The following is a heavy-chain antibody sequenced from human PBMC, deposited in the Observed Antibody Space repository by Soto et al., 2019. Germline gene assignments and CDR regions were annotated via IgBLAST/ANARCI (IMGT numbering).Heavy chain of an antibody. CDR2: ISGGGGST. J-gene: IGHJ3*01. D-gene: IGHD4-17*01. CDR1: GFTFSNYA. Sequence: GGALRLSWGASGFTFSNYAMNWGRQAPGKGLEWVSSISGGGGSTYYADSVKGRFTISRHNSKNTLHLEMNSLRADDTAVYSCAKDKSTTDYGEAFDVWGQGTMVTVSS. CDR3: AKDKSTTDYGEAFDV. V-gene: IGHV3-23*01.